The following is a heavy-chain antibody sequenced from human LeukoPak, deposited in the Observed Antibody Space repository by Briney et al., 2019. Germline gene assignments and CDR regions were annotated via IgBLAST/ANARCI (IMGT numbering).Heavy chain of an antibody. CDR2: IYYSGTT. CDR3: ARTASTYYYDSSGPI. J-gene: IGHJ3*02. D-gene: IGHD3-22*01. CDR1: GGSISSSGYY. V-gene: IGHV4-39*01. Sequence: SETLSLTCTVSGGSISSSGYYWGWIRQPPGKGLDWIGSIYYSGTTYYNPSLKSRVTISVDTSKNQFSLKLSSVTAADTAVYYCARTASTYYYDSSGPIWGQGTMVTVSS.